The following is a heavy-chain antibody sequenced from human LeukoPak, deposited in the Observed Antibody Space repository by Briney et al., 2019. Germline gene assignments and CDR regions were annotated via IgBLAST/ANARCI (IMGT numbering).Heavy chain of an antibody. CDR2: VYYSGYT. J-gene: IGHJ5*02. Sequence: PSETLSLTCTVSGGSISSSSYYWGWIRQPPGKGLEWIGSVYYSGYTYYNPSLKSRVTISVDTSNDQFSLKLSSVTAADTAVYYCARAHYSSSSSGWFDHWGQGTLVTVSS. CDR1: GGSISSSSYY. V-gene: IGHV4-39*01. CDR3: ARAHYSSSSSGWFDH. D-gene: IGHD6-6*01.